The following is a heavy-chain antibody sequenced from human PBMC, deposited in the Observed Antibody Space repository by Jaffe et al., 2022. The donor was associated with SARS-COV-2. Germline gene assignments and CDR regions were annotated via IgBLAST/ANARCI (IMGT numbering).Heavy chain of an antibody. Sequence: EVQLVESGGGLVQPGGSLRLSCAASGSTFNNAWMNWVRQAPGRGLEWVGRIKRNIDGGTTDYAAPVKGRFTISKDDSKNTLFLQMNGLITEDTAVYYCTSSPAYVYYFYMDVWGKGTTVTVSS. J-gene: IGHJ6*03. D-gene: IGHD3-10*02. CDR3: TSSPAYVYYFYMDV. CDR1: GSTFNNAW. CDR2: IKRNIDGGTT. V-gene: IGHV3-15*01.